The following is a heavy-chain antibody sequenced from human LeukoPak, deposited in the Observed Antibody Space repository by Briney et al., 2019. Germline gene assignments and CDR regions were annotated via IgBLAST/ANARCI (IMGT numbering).Heavy chain of an antibody. V-gene: IGHV3-30*18. CDR3: AKDWANSGPAFDI. Sequence: PGGSLRLSCAASGFTFSSYGMHWVRQAPGKGREWVAVISYEGINKYYADSVKGQCTISRDNSENTLYLQMNSLSAEDTAVYYCAKDWANSGPAFDIWGQGTMVTVSS. CDR2: ISYEGINK. J-gene: IGHJ3*02. CDR1: GFTFSSYG. D-gene: IGHD3-10*01.